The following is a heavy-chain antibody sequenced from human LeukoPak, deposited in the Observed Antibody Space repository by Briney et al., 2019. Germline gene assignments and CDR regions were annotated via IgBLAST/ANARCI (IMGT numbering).Heavy chain of an antibody. CDR2: ISGNGGVI. D-gene: IGHD6-19*01. CDR3: ARDSSGWSNWFDP. Sequence: GGSLRLSCAASGFTFSDNYMTWVRQAPGKGLEWLSYISGNGGVIQYADSVKGRFTISRHNAKNSLYLQMNSLRVEDTAVYYCARDSSGWSNWFDPWGQGTLVTVSS. V-gene: IGHV3-11*04. CDR1: GFTFSDNY. J-gene: IGHJ5*02.